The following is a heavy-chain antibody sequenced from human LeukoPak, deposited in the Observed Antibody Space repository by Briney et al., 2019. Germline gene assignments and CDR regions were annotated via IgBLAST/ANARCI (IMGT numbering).Heavy chain of an antibody. D-gene: IGHD6-13*01. CDR2: INPNSGNT. CDR1: GYTFTGYY. CDR3: ARGRGIAAASGVYYYYYMDV. V-gene: IGHV1-8*02. Sequence: GASVKVSCKASGYTFTGYYMHWVRQAPGQGLEWMGWINPNSGNTGYAQKFQGRVTMTRSTSISTAYMELSSLRSEDTAVYYCARGRGIAAASGVYYYYYMDVWGKGTTVTISS. J-gene: IGHJ6*03.